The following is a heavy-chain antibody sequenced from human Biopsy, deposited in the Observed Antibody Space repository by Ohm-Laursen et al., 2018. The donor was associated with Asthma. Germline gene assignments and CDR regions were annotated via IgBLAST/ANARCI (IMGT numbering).Heavy chain of an antibody. CDR3: ARGYSGTDRIVYYYSGMEV. CDR1: GDSLGSFINYA. Sequence: SVKVSCKASGDSLGSFINYAISWVRQAPRQELEWMGGLIPVLGTADYAPMFEGRVTITADESTSTAYLELTSLRFEDTAVYYCARGYSGTDRIVYYYSGMEVWGQGTTVTVSS. V-gene: IGHV1-69*13. CDR2: LIPVLGTA. D-gene: IGHD5-12*01. J-gene: IGHJ6*02.